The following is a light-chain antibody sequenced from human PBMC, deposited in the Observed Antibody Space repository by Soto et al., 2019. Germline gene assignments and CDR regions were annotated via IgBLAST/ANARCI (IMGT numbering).Light chain of an antibody. CDR1: QSVINR. J-gene: IGKJ4*01. CDR2: EAS. Sequence: DIQMTQYPSTLSASVGDRVTVTCRASQSVINRLAWYQQKPGKAPNLLIYEASSLESGVPSRFSGSGSGTEFTLTINRLQPDDFATYYCQQYNSYPALTFGGGTKVEIK. V-gene: IGKV1-5*03. CDR3: QQYNSYPALT.